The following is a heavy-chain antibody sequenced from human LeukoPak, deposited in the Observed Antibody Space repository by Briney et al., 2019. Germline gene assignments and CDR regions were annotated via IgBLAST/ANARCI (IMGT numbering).Heavy chain of an antibody. V-gene: IGHV4-30-2*01. CDR1: DGSISSGGYY. CDR3: ARPPSYSSGWHEGEWYFDL. CDR2: IYHSGSA. D-gene: IGHD6-19*01. J-gene: IGHJ2*01. Sequence: SETLSLTCTVSDGSISSGGYYWSWIRQPPGKGLEWIGYIYHSGSAYYNPSLKSRVTISVDRSKNQFSLNLSSVTAADTAVYYCARPPSYSSGWHEGEWYFDLWGRGTLVTVSS.